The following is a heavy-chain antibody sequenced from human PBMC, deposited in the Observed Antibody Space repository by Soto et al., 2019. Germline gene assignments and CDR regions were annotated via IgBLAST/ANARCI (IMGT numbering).Heavy chain of an antibody. V-gene: IGHV3-30*18. J-gene: IGHJ4*02. CDR2: ISYDGSNK. CDR1: GFTFSSYG. D-gene: IGHD4-17*01. Sequence: GGSLRLSCAASGFTFSSYGMHWVRQAPGKGLEWVAVISYDGSNKYYADSVKGRFTISRDNSKNTLYLQMNSLRAEDTAVYYCAKALYYGDYHWWGQGTLVTVSS. CDR3: AKALYYGDYHW.